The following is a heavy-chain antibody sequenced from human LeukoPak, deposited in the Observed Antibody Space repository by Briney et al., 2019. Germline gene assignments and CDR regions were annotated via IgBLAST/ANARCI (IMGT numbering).Heavy chain of an antibody. D-gene: IGHD3-3*01. CDR3: AKASPITIFGVVNLFDY. J-gene: IGHJ4*02. CDR2: ISGSGGST. V-gene: IGHV3-23*01. CDR1: GFTFRSYG. Sequence: GGSLRLSCAASGFTFRSYGMSWVRQAPGKGLEWVSGISGSGGSTYYADSVKGRFTISRDNSKNTLYLQMNSLRAEDTAVYYCAKASPITIFGVVNLFDYWGQGTLVTVSS.